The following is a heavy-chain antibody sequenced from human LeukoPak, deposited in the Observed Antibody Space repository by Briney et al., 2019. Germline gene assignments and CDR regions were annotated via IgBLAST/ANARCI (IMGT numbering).Heavy chain of an antibody. V-gene: IGHV4-59*01. CDR3: ARVGGSWHLDL. J-gene: IGHJ2*01. D-gene: IGHD5-12*01. CDR2: IYYSGIT. CDR1: GGSITANY. Sequence: SETLSLTCTVSGGSITANYWSWMRQPPGKGPECIGHIYYSGITQHNPSLKSRVTISVVTSNQFSLSLSSVTAADTAVYYCARVGGSWHLDLWGRGTLVTVSS.